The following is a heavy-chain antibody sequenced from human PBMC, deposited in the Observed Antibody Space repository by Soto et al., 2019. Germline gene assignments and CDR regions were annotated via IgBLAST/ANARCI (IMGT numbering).Heavy chain of an antibody. Sequence: GGALRLSCAASGFTYSSYAMSWVRQAPGKGLEWVSAISGSGGSTYYADSVKGRFTISRDNSKNTLYLQMNSLRAEDTAVYYCAKEKAAVAGFYYFDYWGQGTLVTVSS. CDR2: ISGSGGST. J-gene: IGHJ4*02. D-gene: IGHD6-19*01. CDR1: GFTYSSYA. V-gene: IGHV3-23*01. CDR3: AKEKAAVAGFYYFDY.